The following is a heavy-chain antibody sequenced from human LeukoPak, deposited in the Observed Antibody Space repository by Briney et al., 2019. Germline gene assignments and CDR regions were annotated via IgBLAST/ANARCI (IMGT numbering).Heavy chain of an antibody. D-gene: IGHD3-16*01. V-gene: IGHV3-11*01. CDR2: ISATGNTK. Sequence: GGSLRLSREASGFIFEDYEMSWFRQAPGKGPECILYISATGNTKYYADSVRGRFSISRDNAKSSLYLQMSTLRVEDTAVYYCARDRAFGVDFDYWGQGTLVTVSS. CDR1: GFIFEDYE. CDR3: ARDRAFGVDFDY. J-gene: IGHJ4*02.